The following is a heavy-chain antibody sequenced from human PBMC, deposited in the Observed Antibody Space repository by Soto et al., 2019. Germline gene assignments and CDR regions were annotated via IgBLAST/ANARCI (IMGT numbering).Heavy chain of an antibody. CDR3: ARVGYSRSWYGIEYYYGMDV. D-gene: IGHD6-13*01. V-gene: IGHV1-2*04. CDR1: GYTFTGYY. Sequence: QVQLVQSGAEVKKPGASVKVSCKASGYTFTGYYMHWVRQAPGQGLEWMGWINPNSGGTNYAQKFRGWVSMTRDTSSRTASMELSRLRSDDTAVYYCARVGYSRSWYGIEYYYGMDVWGRGTTVTVSS. J-gene: IGHJ6*02. CDR2: INPNSGGT.